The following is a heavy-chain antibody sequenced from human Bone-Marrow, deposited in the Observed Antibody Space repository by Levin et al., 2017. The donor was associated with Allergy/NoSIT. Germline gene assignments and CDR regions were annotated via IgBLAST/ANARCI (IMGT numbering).Heavy chain of an antibody. CDR3: ASTLYDILAGRYGIDV. J-gene: IGHJ6*02. CDR1: GFTFRNYW. V-gene: IGHV3-74*01. D-gene: IGHD3-9*01. CDR2: ISDDGTST. Sequence: GESLKISCAASGFTFRNYWMNWVRQVPGKGLEWVSRISDDGTSTNYADSVEGRFTISRDNPKNTLYLQMDSLRAEDTALYYCASTLYDILAGRYGIDVWGQGTTVTVSS.